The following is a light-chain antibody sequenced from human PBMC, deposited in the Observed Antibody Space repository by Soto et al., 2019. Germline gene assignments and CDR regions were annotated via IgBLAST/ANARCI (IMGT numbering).Light chain of an antibody. CDR2: AVS. J-gene: IGLJ2*01. V-gene: IGLV2-14*01. CDR1: SSDVGGYNY. CDR3: RSYTSSSTLV. Sequence: QSVLTQPASVSGSPGQSITISCTGTSSDVGGYNYVSWYQQHPGKAPKLMIYAVSNRPSGVSDRFSGSKSGNKASLTSSGLKAEDEADYYCRSYTSSSTLVFGGGTKLTGL.